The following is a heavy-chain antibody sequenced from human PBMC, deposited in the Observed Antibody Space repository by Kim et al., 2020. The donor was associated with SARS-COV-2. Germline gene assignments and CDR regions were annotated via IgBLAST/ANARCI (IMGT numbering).Heavy chain of an antibody. CDR2: ISYDGSNK. D-gene: IGHD3-10*01. CDR1: GFTFSGYS. CDR3: ARGPYGSGTYYDY. Sequence: GGSLRLSCAASGFTFSGYSMHWVRQAPGKGLEWVAVISYDGSNKYYADSVKGRFTISRDNSKNTLYLQMNSLRAEDTTVYYCARGPYGSGTYYDYWGQGT. J-gene: IGHJ4*02. V-gene: IGHV3-30-3*01.